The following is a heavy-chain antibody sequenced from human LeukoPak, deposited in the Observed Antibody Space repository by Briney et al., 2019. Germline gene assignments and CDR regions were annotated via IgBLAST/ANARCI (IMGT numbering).Heavy chain of an antibody. CDR2: IYHSGST. Sequence: SETLSLTCAVPGVSISSSNWWSWVRQPPGKGLEWIGEIYHSGSTNYNPSLESRVSISVDKSKNLFSLKLNFVTAADTAVYYCARNANPTDAFDIWGQGTMVTVFS. CDR1: GVSISSSNW. V-gene: IGHV4-4*02. J-gene: IGHJ3*02. CDR3: ARNANPTDAFDI. D-gene: IGHD2-2*01.